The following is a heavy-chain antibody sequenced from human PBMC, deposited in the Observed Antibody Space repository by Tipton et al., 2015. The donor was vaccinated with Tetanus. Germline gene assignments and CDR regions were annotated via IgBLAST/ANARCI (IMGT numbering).Heavy chain of an antibody. J-gene: IGHJ4*02. V-gene: IGHV4-4*02. CDR1: GGSIRSSNW. CDR3: ARESITIFGVVSNDY. CDR2: IYHSGTT. Sequence: TLSLTCAVSGGSIRSSNWWSWVRQTPGKGLEWIGEIYHSGTTNYNPSLKSRVTMSVDNSKNQFSLKLNSVTAADTAVYYCARESITIFGVVSNDYWGQGTLVTVSS. D-gene: IGHD3-3*01.